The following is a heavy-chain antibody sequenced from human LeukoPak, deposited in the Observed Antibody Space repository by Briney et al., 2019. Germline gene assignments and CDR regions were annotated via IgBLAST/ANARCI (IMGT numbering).Heavy chain of an antibody. CDR1: VFSFSTVI. CDR3: ARGVGQQLVRGWFDP. D-gene: IGHD6-13*01. CDR2: SSSSSSLL. Sequence: GGPLILSAAACVFSFSTVIRYWVRQAGQEGVWLFSLSSSSSSLLYYAHSVKGRFTNSRDNAKNSLYLQMNSLRAEGTAVYYCARGVGQQLVRGWFDPWGQGTLVTVSS. J-gene: IGHJ5*02. V-gene: IGHV3-21*01.